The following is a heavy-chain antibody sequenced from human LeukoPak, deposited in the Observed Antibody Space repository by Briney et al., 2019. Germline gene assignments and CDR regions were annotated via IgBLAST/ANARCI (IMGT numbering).Heavy chain of an antibody. CDR3: ARKRYCWRVNCSPHFDY. CDR1: GGSISSYY. J-gene: IGHJ4*02. Sequence: SETLSLTCTVSGGSISSYYWSWIRQSPGKGLEWIGYIYDSGSINYSPSLKSRVTISVDTSKNQFSLKMSSVTTTDTAVYYCARKRYCWRVNCSPHFDYWGQGTLVTVSS. D-gene: IGHD2-15*01. CDR2: IYDSGSI. V-gene: IGHV4-59*08.